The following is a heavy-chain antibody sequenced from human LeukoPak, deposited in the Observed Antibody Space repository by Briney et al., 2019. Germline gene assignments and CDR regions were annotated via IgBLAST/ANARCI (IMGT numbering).Heavy chain of an antibody. CDR3: ARLTEFPQYFDY. CDR1: AYTFTTYS. V-gene: IGHV1-18*01. Sequence: ASRKVSCKASAYTFTTYSLTWVRHPPGQWLEWMGWISTYNGDTNYSEKLQGRVNMTTDTSTSTAYMELRSLRSDDTAVYFCARLTEFPQYFDYWGQGTIVTVSS. J-gene: IGHJ4*02. D-gene: IGHD2-21*02. CDR2: ISTYNGDT.